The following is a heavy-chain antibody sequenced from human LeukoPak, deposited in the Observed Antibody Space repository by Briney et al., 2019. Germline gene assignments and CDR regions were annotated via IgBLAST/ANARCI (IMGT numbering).Heavy chain of an antibody. J-gene: IGHJ4*02. CDR1: GFTFSNHW. V-gene: IGHV3-74*01. CDR2: INRDGSRT. Sequence: GGSLRLSCAASGFTFSNHWMHWVRQAPGKGLIWVSRINRDGSRTDYADSVKGRFTISRDGAKNTLYLQVNSLAAEATAVYSCERGGSYKAIANDYWGQGTLVTVSS. CDR3: ERGGSYKAIANDY. D-gene: IGHD3-10*01.